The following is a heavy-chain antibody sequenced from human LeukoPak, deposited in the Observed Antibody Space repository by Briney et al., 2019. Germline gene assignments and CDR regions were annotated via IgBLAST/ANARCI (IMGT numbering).Heavy chain of an antibody. CDR3: AKDIVAAGLFFDY. J-gene: IGHJ4*02. Sequence: GGSLRLSCAASGFIFSEYYMGWIRQAPGKGLEWVSYIGNSGGTTYYADSVKGRFTISRDDAKNSLFLQMNSLRAEDTAVYYCAKDIVAAGLFFDYWGQGILVTVSS. V-gene: IGHV3-11*01. D-gene: IGHD6-13*01. CDR2: IGNSGGTT. CDR1: GFIFSEYY.